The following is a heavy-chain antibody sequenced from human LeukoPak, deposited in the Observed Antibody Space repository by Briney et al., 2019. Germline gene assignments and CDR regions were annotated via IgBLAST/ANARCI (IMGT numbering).Heavy chain of an antibody. D-gene: IGHD3-22*01. CDR2: ISYDGSNK. J-gene: IGHJ4*02. CDR3: AKDRSYDSSGYLDY. V-gene: IGHV3-30*18. Sequence: GGSLRLSCAASGFTFSSYGMHWVRQAPGKGLEWVAVISYDGSNKYYVDSVKGRFTISRDNSKNTLYLQMNSLSAEDTAVYYCAKDRSYDSSGYLDYWGQGTLVTVSS. CDR1: GFTFSSYG.